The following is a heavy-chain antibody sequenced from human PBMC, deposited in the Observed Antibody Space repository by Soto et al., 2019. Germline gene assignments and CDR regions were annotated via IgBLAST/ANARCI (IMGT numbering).Heavy chain of an antibody. CDR3: ARSSRGYSYGHGSPFGP. D-gene: IGHD5-18*01. J-gene: IGHJ5*02. Sequence: VASVKVSCKASGYTFTSYGISWVRQAPGQGLEWMGWISAYNGNTNYAQKLQGRVTMTTDTSTSTAYMELRSLRSDDTAVYYCARSSRGYSYGHGSPFGPWGQGTLVTVSS. CDR2: ISAYNGNT. V-gene: IGHV1-18*01. CDR1: GYTFTSYG.